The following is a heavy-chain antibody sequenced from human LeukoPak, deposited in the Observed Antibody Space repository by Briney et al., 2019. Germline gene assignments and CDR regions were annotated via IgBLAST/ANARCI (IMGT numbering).Heavy chain of an antibody. CDR2: IIPILGIA. Sequence: ASVKVSCKASGGTFSSYAVSWVRQAPGQGLEWMGRIIPILGIANYAQKFQGRVTITADKSTSTAYMELSSLRSEDTAVYYCARYVVGATTLDHWGQGTLVTVSS. V-gene: IGHV1-69*04. CDR1: GGTFSSYA. CDR3: ARYVVGATTLDH. D-gene: IGHD1-26*01. J-gene: IGHJ4*02.